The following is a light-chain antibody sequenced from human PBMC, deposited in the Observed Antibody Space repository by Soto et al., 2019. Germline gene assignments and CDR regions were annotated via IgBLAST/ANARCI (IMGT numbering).Light chain of an antibody. CDR1: QGIGND. V-gene: IGKV1-6*01. CDR2: AAS. CDR3: LQLYNFSWT. Sequence: AIQLTQAPSCRSASVGERVTICCRASQGIGNDLAWYQQKPGKAPRLLIFAASNLQSGAPSRFSGSGSGTDFTLTISRLQPEDFATYYCLQLYNFSWTFGQGTKVDIK. J-gene: IGKJ1*01.